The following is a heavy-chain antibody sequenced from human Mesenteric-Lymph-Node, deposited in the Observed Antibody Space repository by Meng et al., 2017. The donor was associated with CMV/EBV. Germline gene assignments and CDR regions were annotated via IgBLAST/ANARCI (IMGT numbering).Heavy chain of an antibody. CDR2: IWYDGTNK. Sequence: GGSLRLSCGATGFTFSRHGMHWVRQAPGRGLEWVAVIWYDGTNKYYADSVKGRFTISRDNSQNTLHLQMNSLRAEDTAVYYCAKDKNYGGTYYGGLDYWGQGTLVTVSS. D-gene: IGHD1-26*01. CDR3: AKDKNYGGTYYGGLDY. CDR1: GFTFSRHG. V-gene: IGHV3-33*06. J-gene: IGHJ4*02.